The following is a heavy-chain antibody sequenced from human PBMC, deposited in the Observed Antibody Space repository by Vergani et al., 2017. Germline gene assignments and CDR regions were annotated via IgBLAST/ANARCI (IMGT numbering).Heavy chain of an antibody. CDR1: GFTFDDYT. D-gene: IGHD6-13*01. V-gene: IGHV3-43*01. J-gene: IGHJ4*02. Sequence: EVQLVESGGVVVQPGGSLRLSCEASGFTFDDYTMNWVRKAPGKGLKWGSLISWDGGSTYYADSVKGRFTISRVNSKNSLYLQMNSLRTEDTALYYCAKEYSSSWYYFDYWGQGTLVTVSS. CDR3: AKEYSSSWYYFDY. CDR2: ISWDGGST.